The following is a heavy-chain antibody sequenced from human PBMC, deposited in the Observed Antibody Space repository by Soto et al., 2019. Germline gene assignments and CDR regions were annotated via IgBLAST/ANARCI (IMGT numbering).Heavy chain of an antibody. CDR1: GDSVTSDHW. Sequence: QVHLRESGPGLVKPSGTLSLICVVSGDSVTSDHWWPWVRQPPGKGLEWIGEIFDAGDTNYNPSLESRLTRSVDKSKRQFSLRMTSVTAADTAIYYCAGAVGRSTDPDHWGPGTLVTVSS. CDR3: AGAVGRSTDPDH. J-gene: IGHJ4*02. V-gene: IGHV4-4*02. CDR2: IFDAGDT. D-gene: IGHD6-13*01.